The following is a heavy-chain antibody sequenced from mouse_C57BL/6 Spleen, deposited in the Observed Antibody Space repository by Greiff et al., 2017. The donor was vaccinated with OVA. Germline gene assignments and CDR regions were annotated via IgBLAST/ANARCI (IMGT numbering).Heavy chain of an antibody. V-gene: IGHV1-22*01. D-gene: IGHD3-2*02. CDR1: GYTFTDYN. Sequence: VQLQQSGPELVKPGASVKMSCKASGYTFTDYNMHWVKQSHGKSLEWIGYINPNNGGTSYNQKFKGKATLTVNTSSSTAYMELRSLTSEDSAVYDCAKGGQLRLHSWFAYWGQGTLVTVSA. CDR3: AKGGQLRLHSWFAY. CDR2: INPNNGGT. J-gene: IGHJ3*01.